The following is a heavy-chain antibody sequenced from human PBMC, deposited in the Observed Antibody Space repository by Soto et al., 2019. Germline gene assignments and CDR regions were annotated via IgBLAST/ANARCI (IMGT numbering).Heavy chain of an antibody. V-gene: IGHV1-69*13. J-gene: IGHJ3*02. CDR1: GGTFSSYA. Sequence: VKVSCKASGGTFSSYAISWVRQAPGQGLEWMGGIIPIFGTANYAQKFQGRVTITADESTSTAYMELSSLRSEDTAVYYCARIDTYYYDSSGADGAFDIWGQGTMVTVSS. D-gene: IGHD3-22*01. CDR3: ARIDTYYYDSSGADGAFDI. CDR2: IIPIFGTA.